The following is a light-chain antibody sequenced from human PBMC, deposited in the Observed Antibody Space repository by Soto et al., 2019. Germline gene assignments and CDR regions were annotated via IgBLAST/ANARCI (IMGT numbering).Light chain of an antibody. Sequence: QSVLTQPASVSGSPGQSITISCTGSSSDVGGYDSVSWYQQHPDKAPKLLIYEVTKRPSGVSNRFSGSKSGNTASLTISGLQADDESDYYCGSYAGGTTLVFGGGTKLTVL. V-gene: IGLV2-14*01. CDR2: EVT. CDR3: GSYAGGTTLV. CDR1: SSDVGGYDS. J-gene: IGLJ3*02.